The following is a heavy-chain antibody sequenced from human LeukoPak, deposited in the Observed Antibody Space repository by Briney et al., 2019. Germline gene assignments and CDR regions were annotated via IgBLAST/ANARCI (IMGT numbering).Heavy chain of an antibody. Sequence: GGSLRLSCAASGFTFSTFPMLWVRQAPGKGLEWVALIQDDGATTNYADSVRGRFTISRDNSKSTVYLQMNSLKPDDTAVYYCATQSITLVVVISPFDYWGQGTLVTVSS. D-gene: IGHD3-22*01. V-gene: IGHV3-30*02. CDR3: ATQSITLVVVISPFDY. CDR1: GFTFSTFP. J-gene: IGHJ4*02. CDR2: IQDDGATT.